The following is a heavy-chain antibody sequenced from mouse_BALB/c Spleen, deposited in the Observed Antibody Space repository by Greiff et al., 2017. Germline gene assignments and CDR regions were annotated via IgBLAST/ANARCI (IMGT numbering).Heavy chain of an antibody. CDR3: ARPSRGWYFDV. J-gene: IGHJ1*01. Sequence: QVTLKESGPGILQPSQTLSLTCSFSGFSLSTSGMGVSWIRQPSGKGLEWLAHIYWDDDKRYNPSLKSRLTISKDTSRNQVFLKITSVDTADTATYYCARPSRGWYFDVWGAGTTVTVSS. V-gene: IGHV8-12*01. CDR1: GFSLSTSGMG. CDR2: IYWDDDK.